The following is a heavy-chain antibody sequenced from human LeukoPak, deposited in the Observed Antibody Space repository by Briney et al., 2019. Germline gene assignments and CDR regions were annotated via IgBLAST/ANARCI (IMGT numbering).Heavy chain of an antibody. CDR2: INPSSGGT. CDR1: GYTFSGYY. Sequence: ASVKVSCKASGYTFSGYYLYWVRQAPGQGLEWMGWINPSSGGTNYAQKFQGRVTMTRDTSISTAYMELSTLRSDDTAVYYCARGWGLYTGSCVYWGQGTLVTVSS. D-gene: IGHD6-13*01. V-gene: IGHV1-2*02. CDR3: ARGWGLYTGSCVY. J-gene: IGHJ4*02.